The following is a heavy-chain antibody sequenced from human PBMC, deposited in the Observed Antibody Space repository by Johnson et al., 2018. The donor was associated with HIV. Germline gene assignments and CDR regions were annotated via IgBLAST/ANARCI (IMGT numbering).Heavy chain of an antibody. D-gene: IGHD6-13*01. Sequence: QVQLVESGGGVVQPGRSLRLSCAASEFTFSNYDMHWVRQAPGKGLEWVAVISYDGSNKYYADSVKGRFTISRDNSKNTLYLQMNSLRAEDTAVYYCARVEGGSSSNAFDIWGQGTMVTVSS. V-gene: IGHV3-30*03. CDR3: ARVEGGSSSNAFDI. J-gene: IGHJ3*02. CDR2: ISYDGSNK. CDR1: EFTFSNYD.